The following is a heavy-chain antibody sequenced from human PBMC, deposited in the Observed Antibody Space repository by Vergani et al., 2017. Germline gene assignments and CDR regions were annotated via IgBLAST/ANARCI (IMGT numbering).Heavy chain of an antibody. D-gene: IGHD4-17*01. CDR3: ARGGYGDYEGGYYYYMDV. J-gene: IGHJ6*03. Sequence: QVQLVQSGAEVKKPGASVKVSCKASGYTFTGYYMHWVRQAPGQGLEWMGWINPNSGGTNYAQKFQGRVTMTRDTSISTAYMELSRLRSDDTAVYYCARGGYGDYEGGYYYYMDVWGKGTTVTVSS. CDR2: INPNSGGT. CDR1: GYTFTGYY. V-gene: IGHV1-2*02.